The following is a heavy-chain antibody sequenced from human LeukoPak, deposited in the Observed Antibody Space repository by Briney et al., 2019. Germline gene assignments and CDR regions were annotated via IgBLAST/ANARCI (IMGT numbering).Heavy chain of an antibody. Sequence: GGSLRLSCAASGFTFSSYAMHWVRQAPGKGLEWVAVISYDGSNKYYADSVKGRFTISRDNSKNTLYLQMNSLRAEDTAVYYCARDASYGSGTYYYYYGMDVWGQGTTVTVSS. CDR2: ISYDGSNK. J-gene: IGHJ6*02. V-gene: IGHV3-30-3*01. CDR3: ARDASYGSGTYYYYYGMDV. CDR1: GFTFSSYA. D-gene: IGHD3-10*01.